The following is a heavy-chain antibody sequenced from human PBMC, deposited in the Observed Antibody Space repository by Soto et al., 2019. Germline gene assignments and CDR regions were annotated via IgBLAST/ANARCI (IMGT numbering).Heavy chain of an antibody. CDR3: AREDAARIELWFDA. J-gene: IGHJ5*02. V-gene: IGHV4-31*11. D-gene: IGHD6-6*01. CDR2: IYSSGST. CDR1: GGSIISASYS. Sequence: SETLSLTCAVSGGSIISASYSWNWIRQSPGRGLEWIGHIYSSGSTYYNPSLKSRVSISVDTSNNQFSLKLTSVTAADTAVYFCAREDAARIELWFDAWGQGILVTVSS.